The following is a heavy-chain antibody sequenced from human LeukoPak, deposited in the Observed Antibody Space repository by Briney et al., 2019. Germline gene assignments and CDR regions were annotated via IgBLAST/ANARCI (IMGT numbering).Heavy chain of an antibody. D-gene: IGHD3-22*01. CDR3: ARSYYDSSGYPVYYFDY. CDR1: GFTFSSYA. J-gene: IGHJ4*02. Sequence: LPGGSLRLSCAASGFTFSSYAMHWVRQAAGKGLEWVAVISYDGSNKYYADSVKGRFTISRDNSKNTLYLQMNSLRAEDTAVYYCARSYYDSSGYPVYYFDYWGQGTLVTVSS. V-gene: IGHV3-30-3*01. CDR2: ISYDGSNK.